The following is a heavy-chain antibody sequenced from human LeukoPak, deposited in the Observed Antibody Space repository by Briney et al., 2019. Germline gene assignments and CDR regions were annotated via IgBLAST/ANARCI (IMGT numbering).Heavy chain of an antibody. CDR1: GGSISSYY. J-gene: IGHJ4*02. Sequence: SETLSLTCTVSGGSISSYYWSWIRQPAGKGLEWIGRIYTSGSTNYNPSLKSRVTMSVDTSRNQFSLKLSSVTAADTAVYYCARDPGNSAVAGQFDYWGQGTLVTVSS. V-gene: IGHV4-4*07. D-gene: IGHD6-19*01. CDR2: IYTSGST. CDR3: ARDPGNSAVAGQFDY.